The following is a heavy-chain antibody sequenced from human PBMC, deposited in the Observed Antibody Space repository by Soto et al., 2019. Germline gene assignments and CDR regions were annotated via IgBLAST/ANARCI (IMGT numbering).Heavy chain of an antibody. CDR1: GGSISSYY. CDR3: ARDRTVSIAARPLSYYYYGMDV. CDR2: IYYSGST. J-gene: IGHJ6*02. D-gene: IGHD6-6*01. Sequence: SETLSLTCTVSGGSISSYYWSWIRQPPGKGLEWIGYIYYSGSTNYNPSLNSRVTISVDTSKNQFSLQLSSVTAADTAVYYCARDRTVSIAARPLSYYYYGMDVWGQGTTVTVSS. V-gene: IGHV4-59*01.